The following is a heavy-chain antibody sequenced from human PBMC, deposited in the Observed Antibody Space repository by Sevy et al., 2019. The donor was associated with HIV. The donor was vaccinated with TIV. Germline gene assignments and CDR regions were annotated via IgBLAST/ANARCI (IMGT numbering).Heavy chain of an antibody. CDR2: IYSDGST. D-gene: IGHD6-19*01. CDR3: AKCDSSGWYFDY. CDR1: GFIVSNNY. Sequence: GGSLRLSCAASGFIVSNNYMTWVRQAPGKGLEWVSVIYSDGSTSYADSAKGRFTVSRDNSTNTPYLQMNSLRADDTAVYYCAKCDSSGWYFDYWGQGTLVTVSS. J-gene: IGHJ4*02. V-gene: IGHV3-53*01.